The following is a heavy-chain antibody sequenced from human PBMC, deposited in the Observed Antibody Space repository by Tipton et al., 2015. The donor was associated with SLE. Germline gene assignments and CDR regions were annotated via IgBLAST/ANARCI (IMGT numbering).Heavy chain of an antibody. CDR3: ARGGNSGAFDI. CDR1: GGSISSYY. J-gene: IGHJ3*02. V-gene: IGHV3-48*03. CDR2: ISSSGSTI. D-gene: IGHD4-23*01. Sequence: LSLTCTVSGGSISSYYWSWVRQAPGKGLEWVSYISSSGSTIYYADSVKGRFTISRDNAKNSLYLQMNSLRAEDTAVYYCARGGNSGAFDIWGQGTMVTVSS.